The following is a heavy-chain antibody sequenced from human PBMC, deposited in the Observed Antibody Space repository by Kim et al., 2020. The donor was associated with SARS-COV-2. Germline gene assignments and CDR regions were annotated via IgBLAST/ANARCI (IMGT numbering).Heavy chain of an antibody. D-gene: IGHD2-2*01. V-gene: IGHV3-23*01. CDR3: ARTRSCSGTSCYVDF. J-gene: IGHJ4*02. Sequence: GGSLRLSCAASGFTFSTYAMSWVRQAPGKGLEWVSGISGSGCSTYYADSGRGRFTISRDNSKNTLFLQMSSLTADDTAVYYCARTRSCSGTSCYVDFWGQGTLVTVSS. CDR2: ISGSGCST. CDR1: GFTFSTYA.